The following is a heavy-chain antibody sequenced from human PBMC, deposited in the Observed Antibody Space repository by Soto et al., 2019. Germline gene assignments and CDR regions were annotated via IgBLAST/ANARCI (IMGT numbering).Heavy chain of an antibody. CDR1: GGSISSGDYY. Sequence: QVQLQESGPGLVKPSQTLSLTCTVSGGSISSGDYYWSWIRQPPGKGLEWIGYIFYSGNTYYNPSLKSLVTISVDPYKNQFALKLNSVTAADTAVYYGARDPQCISTSCPYYYYGMDVWGQGTTVTVSS. J-gene: IGHJ6*02. CDR3: ARDPQCISTSCPYYYYGMDV. V-gene: IGHV4-30-4*01. D-gene: IGHD2-2*01. CDR2: IFYSGNT.